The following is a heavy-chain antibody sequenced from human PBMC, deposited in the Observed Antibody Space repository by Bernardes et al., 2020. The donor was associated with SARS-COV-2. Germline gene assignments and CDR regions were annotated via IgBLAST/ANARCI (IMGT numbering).Heavy chain of an antibody. V-gene: IGHV3-64*01. CDR2: ISSNGGST. Sequence: GGSLRLSCAASGFTFSRYAMHWVRQAPGKGLEYVSAISSNGGSTYYANSVKGRFTISRDNSKNTLYLQMGSLRAEDMAVYYCARVFCSGGSCYFEDPYYYGMDVWGQGTTVTVSS. J-gene: IGHJ6*02. CDR3: ARVFCSGGSCYFEDPYYYGMDV. D-gene: IGHD2-15*01. CDR1: GFTFSRYA.